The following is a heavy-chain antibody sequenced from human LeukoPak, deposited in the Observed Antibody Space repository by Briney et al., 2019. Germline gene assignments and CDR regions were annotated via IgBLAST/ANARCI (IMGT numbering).Heavy chain of an antibody. V-gene: IGHV4-34*01. J-gene: IGHJ4*02. D-gene: IGHD6-13*01. CDR1: GGSFSGYY. CDR2: INHSGST. Sequence: SETLSLTCAVYGGSFSGYYWSWIRQPPGKGLEWIGEINHSGSTNYNPSLKSRVTISVDTSKNQFSLKLSSVTAADTAVYYCARGSNWHYYFVYWGQGTLVTVSS. CDR3: ARGSNWHYYFVY.